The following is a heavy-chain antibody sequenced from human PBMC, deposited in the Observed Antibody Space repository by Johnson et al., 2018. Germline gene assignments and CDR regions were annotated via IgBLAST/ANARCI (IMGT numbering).Heavy chain of an antibody. J-gene: IGHJ6*03. CDR2: ISDRGGST. CDR1: GFTFSRYA. D-gene: IGHD2-21*02. V-gene: IGHV3-23*04. Sequence: VQLVQSGGGLVQPGGSLRLSCAASGFTFSRYAMTWVRQAPGKGLEWVSAISDRGGSTYYADSVKGRFTISRDNSKNTLYLQMNSLSVEDTAVYYCAKRVVVTAPYYYYMDGWGKGTTVTVSS. CDR3: AKRVVVTAPYYYYMDG.